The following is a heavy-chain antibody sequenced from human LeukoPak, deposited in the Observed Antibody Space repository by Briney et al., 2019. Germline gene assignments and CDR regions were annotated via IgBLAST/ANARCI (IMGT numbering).Heavy chain of an antibody. D-gene: IGHD4-17*01. CDR3: AKAVATVTPRYYYYGMDV. V-gene: IGHV3-23*01. CDR2: VSGSGGRT. J-gene: IGHJ6*02. CDR1: GFTFSSYA. Sequence: PVGSLRLSCAASGFTFSSYAMSWVRQAPGKGLEWVSAVSGSGGRTYWADLVKGRFTSSRDNSKNTLYLQMNSLRAEDTAVYHCAKAVATVTPRYYYYGMDVWGQGTTVTVSS.